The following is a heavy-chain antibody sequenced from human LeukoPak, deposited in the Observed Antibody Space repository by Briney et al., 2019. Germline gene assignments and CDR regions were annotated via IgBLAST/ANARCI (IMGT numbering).Heavy chain of an antibody. Sequence: SETLSLTCVVSGGXFSGYYCSWIRQPPGKGLEWIGEINHSGSTNYNPSLKSRVTILVDTSKYQFSLKMNSVTAADTAVFYCARARWIGYNYGIDVWGQGTTVSVSS. CDR1: GGXFSGYY. CDR3: ARARWIGYNYGIDV. CDR2: INHSGST. V-gene: IGHV4-34*01. J-gene: IGHJ6*02. D-gene: IGHD2-2*03.